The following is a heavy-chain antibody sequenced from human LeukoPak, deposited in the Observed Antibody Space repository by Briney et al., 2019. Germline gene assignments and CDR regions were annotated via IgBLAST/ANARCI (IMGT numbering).Heavy chain of an antibody. Sequence: PSETLSPTCTVSGGSISSYYWSWIRQPPGKGLEWIGYIYYSGSTNYNPSLKSRVTISVDTSKNQFSLKLSSVTAADTAVYYCARVNTMIVAWDIWGQGTMVTVSS. CDR2: IYYSGST. D-gene: IGHD3-22*01. CDR3: ARVNTMIVAWDI. CDR1: GGSISSYY. V-gene: IGHV4-59*01. J-gene: IGHJ3*02.